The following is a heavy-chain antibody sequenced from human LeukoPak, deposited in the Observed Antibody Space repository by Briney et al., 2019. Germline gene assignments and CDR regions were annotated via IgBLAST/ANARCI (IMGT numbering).Heavy chain of an antibody. CDR2: IYYSGST. J-gene: IGHJ3*02. D-gene: IGHD5-12*01. Sequence: PSETLSLTCTVSGGSISSNSYYWGWIRQPPGKGLEWIGSIYYSGSTYYNPSLKSRVTISVDTSKNQFSLKLSSVTAADTAVYYCARRVVLYSGYDRLDAFDIWGQGTMVTVSS. CDR1: GGSISSNSYY. V-gene: IGHV4-39*01. CDR3: ARRVVLYSGYDRLDAFDI.